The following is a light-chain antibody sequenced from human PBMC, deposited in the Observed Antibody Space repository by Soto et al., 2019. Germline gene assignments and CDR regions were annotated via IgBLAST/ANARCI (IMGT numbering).Light chain of an antibody. V-gene: IGKV3-15*01. CDR3: KQYNNWAPCT. Sequence: MMQSPATLSVSPGERATLSCRASQSVSINLAWYQQKPGQAPRLLIHGASTRAIGIPARFSGSGSGTEFTLTISSLQSEDFALYYCKQYNNWAPCTFGQGTKVEI. J-gene: IGKJ1*01. CDR1: QSVSIN. CDR2: GAS.